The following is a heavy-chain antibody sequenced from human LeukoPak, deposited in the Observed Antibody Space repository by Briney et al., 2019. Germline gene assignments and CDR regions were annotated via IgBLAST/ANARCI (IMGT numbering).Heavy chain of an antibody. CDR2: INAGNGNT. J-gene: IGHJ4*02. Sequence: ASVKVSCKASGYIFTSYAMHWVRQAPGQRLEWMGWINAGNGNTKYSQNFQGRVTMTRDTSTSAVYMEVSSLRSEDTAVYYCARGGSLAVAPHQYYFDYWGQGTLVTVSS. D-gene: IGHD6-19*01. CDR3: ARGGSLAVAPHQYYFDY. V-gene: IGHV1-3*01. CDR1: GYIFTSYA.